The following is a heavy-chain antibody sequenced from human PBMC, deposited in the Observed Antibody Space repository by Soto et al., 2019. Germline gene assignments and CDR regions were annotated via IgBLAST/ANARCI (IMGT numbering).Heavy chain of an antibody. CDR3: ARGVGSSPPQY. CDR2: IYASGSP. D-gene: IGHD1-26*01. Sequence: SETLSLTCTISGGSVSVYYWSWIRQSTGQGLEWIGYIYASGSPYYNPSLRSRVTILADTSKNQISLKLTSPTAADTAVYYCARGVGSSPPQYWGRGTLVTVSS. J-gene: IGHJ4*02. CDR1: GGSVSVYY. V-gene: IGHV4-59*02.